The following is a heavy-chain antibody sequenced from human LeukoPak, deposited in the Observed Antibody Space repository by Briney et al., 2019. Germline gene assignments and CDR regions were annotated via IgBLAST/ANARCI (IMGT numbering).Heavy chain of an antibody. D-gene: IGHD4-17*01. J-gene: IGHJ4*02. CDR3: ARTLTTATWDF. V-gene: IGHV1-2*02. CDR2: INPKSGGT. Sequence: ASVKVSCKASGYTFTDYYFNWVRQAPGQGLEWMGWINPKSGGTHYAQNFQGRVTMTRDTSINTAYLELNRLRSDDTAVYYCARTLTTATWDFWGQGTLVTVSS. CDR1: GYTFTDYY.